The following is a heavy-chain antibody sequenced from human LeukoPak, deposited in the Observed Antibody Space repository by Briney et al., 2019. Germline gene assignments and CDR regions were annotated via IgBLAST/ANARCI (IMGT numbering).Heavy chain of an antibody. CDR2: ISGSGGST. CDR3: AKDSSITIVRGVTLFDI. CDR1: GFTFSSYA. Sequence: PGGSLRLSCAASGFTFSSYAMSWVRQAPGKGLEWVSAISGSGGSTYYADSVKGRFTISRDNSKNTLYLQMNSLRAEDTAVYYCAKDSSITIVRGVTLFDIWGQGTLVTVSS. V-gene: IGHV3-23*01. J-gene: IGHJ4*02. D-gene: IGHD3-10*01.